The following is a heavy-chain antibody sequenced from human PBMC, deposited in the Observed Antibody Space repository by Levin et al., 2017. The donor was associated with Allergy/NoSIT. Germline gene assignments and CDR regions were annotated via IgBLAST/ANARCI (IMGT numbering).Heavy chain of an antibody. D-gene: IGHD1-14*01. V-gene: IGHV3-23*01. CDR3: ARQKGSGMYFFDY. CDR1: GFTFGSYA. J-gene: IGHJ4*02. CDR2: ISAGGYST. Sequence: GESLKISCAASGFTFGSYAMAWIRQAPGRGLEWVSTISAGGYSTYYGDSVKGRFTISRDNSRNMVYLDLNSLRAEDTALYYCARQKGSGMYFFDYWGQGTLVTVS.